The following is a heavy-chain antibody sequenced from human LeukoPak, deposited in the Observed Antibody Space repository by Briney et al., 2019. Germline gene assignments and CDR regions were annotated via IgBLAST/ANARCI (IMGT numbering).Heavy chain of an antibody. J-gene: IGHJ4*02. CDR1: GGSISSNSYY. CDR3: ASRRYFDY. V-gene: IGHV4-39*01. Sequence: PSETLSLTCAVSGGSISSNSYYWGWIRQPPGKGLEWIGSIYYSGSTYYNPSLKSRVTISVDTSKNQFSLKLSSVTAADTAVYYCASRRYFDYWGQGTLVTVSS. D-gene: IGHD1-14*01. CDR2: IYYSGST.